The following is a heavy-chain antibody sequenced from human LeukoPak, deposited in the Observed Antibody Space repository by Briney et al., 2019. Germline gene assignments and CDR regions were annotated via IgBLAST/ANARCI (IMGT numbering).Heavy chain of an antibody. V-gene: IGHV3-48*02. CDR3: ARKCSGGSCWFDY. CDR1: GFTFSSCS. Sequence: GGCLRLSCAASGFTFSSCSMKWVRQAPGKGLEWVSYISSSSSPIYYGDSVKGRFTISRDNVKNSLYLQMNSLRDEDTAVYYCARKCSGGSCWFDYWGQGTLVTVSS. D-gene: IGHD2-15*01. CDR2: ISSSSSPI. J-gene: IGHJ4*02.